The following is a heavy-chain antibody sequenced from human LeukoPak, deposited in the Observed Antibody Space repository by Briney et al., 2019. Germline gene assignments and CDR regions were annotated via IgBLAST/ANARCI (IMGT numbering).Heavy chain of an antibody. D-gene: IGHD5-18*01. V-gene: IGHV4-39*07. Sequence: SETLSLTCTVSGGSLSSSSYYWGWIRQPPGKGLEWIGSIYYSGSTYYNPSLKSRVTISVDTSKNQFSLKLSSVTAADTAVYYCARVRIMTWIPNWFDPWGQETLVTVSS. J-gene: IGHJ5*02. CDR3: ARVRIMTWIPNWFDP. CDR2: IYYSGST. CDR1: GGSLSSSSYY.